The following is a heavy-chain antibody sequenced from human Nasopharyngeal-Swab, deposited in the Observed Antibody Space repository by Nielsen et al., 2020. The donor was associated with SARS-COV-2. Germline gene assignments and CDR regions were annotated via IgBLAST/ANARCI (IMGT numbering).Heavy chain of an antibody. V-gene: IGHV3-7*01. D-gene: IGHD3-3*01. Sequence: VRQAPGKGLEWVANIKQDGSGKYYVDSVKGRFTISRDNAKNSLFLQMNSLRAEDTAVYYCARDLWSSVDFWSGYPLNWFDPWGQGTLVTVSS. CDR2: IKQDGSGK. CDR3: ARDLWSSVDFWSGYPLNWFDP. J-gene: IGHJ5*02.